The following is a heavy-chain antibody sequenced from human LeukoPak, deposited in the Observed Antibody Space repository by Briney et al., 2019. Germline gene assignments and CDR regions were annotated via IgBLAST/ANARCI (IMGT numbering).Heavy chain of an antibody. CDR3: ARRGSSDYYLDY. V-gene: IGHV5-51*01. J-gene: IGHJ4*02. CDR1: GYSFTSYW. D-gene: IGHD3-22*01. Sequence: GESLKISCKGSGYSFTSYWIAWVRQMPGKGLGWMGTIYPGDSDTTYSPSFQGQITISADKSISTAYLQWSSLKASDTAMYYCARRGSSDYYLDYWGQGTLVTVSS. CDR2: IYPGDSDT.